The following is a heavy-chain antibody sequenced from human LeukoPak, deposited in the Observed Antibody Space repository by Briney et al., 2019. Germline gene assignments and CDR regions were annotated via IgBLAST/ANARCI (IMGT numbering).Heavy chain of an antibody. CDR3: ARSQYGYTFYYYHGMDV. Sequence: GESLKISCKGSGYSFTSYWIAWVRQMPGKGLEWMGRIYPTDSDTRYSPSFQGQVTISADKSISTAYLQWSSLKASDTAMYYCARSQYGYTFYYYHGMDVWGQGTTVTVSS. D-gene: IGHD5-18*01. J-gene: IGHJ6*02. CDR2: IYPTDSDT. CDR1: GYSFTSYW. V-gene: IGHV5-51*01.